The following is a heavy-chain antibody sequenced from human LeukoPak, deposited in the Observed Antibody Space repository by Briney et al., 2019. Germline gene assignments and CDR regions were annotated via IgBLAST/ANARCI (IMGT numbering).Heavy chain of an antibody. CDR1: GYTFTGYY. CDR3: ARDRGYDFWSGYYGFYFDY. J-gene: IGHJ4*02. D-gene: IGHD3-3*01. V-gene: IGHV1-2*02. Sequence: ASVKVSCKASGYTFTGYYMHWVRQAPGQGLEWMGWINPNSGGTNYAQKFQGRVTMTRDTSISTAYMELSRLRSDDTAVYYCARDRGYDFWSGYYGFYFDYWGQGTLATVSS. CDR2: INPNSGGT.